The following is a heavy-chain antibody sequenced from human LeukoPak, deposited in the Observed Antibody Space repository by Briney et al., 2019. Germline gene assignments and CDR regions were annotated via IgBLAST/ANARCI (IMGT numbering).Heavy chain of an antibody. J-gene: IGHJ4*02. V-gene: IGHV3-30*02. D-gene: IGHD1-26*01. Sequence: PGGSLRLSCAASGFSFRSSAMHWVRQALGKGLEWMAFMRSDGSDEHYADSVKGRFTISRDNSHNTLYLQMNSLHSEDTAVYYCAKDLGLQVGASPFDYWGQGTLVTVSS. CDR1: GFSFRSSA. CDR3: AKDLGLQVGASPFDY. CDR2: MRSDGSDE.